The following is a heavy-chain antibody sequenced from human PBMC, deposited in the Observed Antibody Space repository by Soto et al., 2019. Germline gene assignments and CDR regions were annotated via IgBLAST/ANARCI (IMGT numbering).Heavy chain of an antibody. CDR2: INHSGST. V-gene: IGHV4-34*01. CDR1: GGSFSGYY. D-gene: IGHD3-22*01. CDR3: ARTGNYYDSSGYLH. Sequence: WETLSLTCAVYGGSFSGYYWSWIRQPPGKGLEWIGEINHSGSTNYNPSLKSRVTISVDTSKNQFSLKLSSVTAADTAVYYCARTGNYYDSSGYLHWGQGTLVTVSS. J-gene: IGHJ4*02.